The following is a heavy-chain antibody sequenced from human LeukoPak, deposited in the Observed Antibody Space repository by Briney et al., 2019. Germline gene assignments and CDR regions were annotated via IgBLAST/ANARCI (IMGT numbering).Heavy chain of an antibody. CDR2: ISGSGGST. Sequence: GGTLRLSCAASGFTFSSYGMSWVRQAPGKGLEWGSAISGSGGSTYYADSVTGRFTISRDNPKNPLYLQMNSLRAEDTAVYYCAKSFGPVIAAAGTGADWGQGILVTVSS. D-gene: IGHD6-13*01. J-gene: IGHJ4*02. CDR3: AKSFGPVIAAAGTGAD. CDR1: GFTFSSYG. V-gene: IGHV3-23*01.